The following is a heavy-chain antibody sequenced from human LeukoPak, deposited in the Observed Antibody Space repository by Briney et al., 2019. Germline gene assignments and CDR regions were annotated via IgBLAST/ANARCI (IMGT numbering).Heavy chain of an antibody. Sequence: PGGSLRLPRAASGFTVSSNYMSWVRQAPGKGLECVSVIYSGGSTYYADSVTGRFTISRDNSKNTLYLQMNNLRAEDTAVYYCARSLLDYYDSSGYLDYWGQGTLVTVSS. D-gene: IGHD3-22*01. V-gene: IGHV3-66*01. CDR2: IYSGGST. CDR3: ARSLLDYYDSSGYLDY. CDR1: GFTVSSNY. J-gene: IGHJ4*02.